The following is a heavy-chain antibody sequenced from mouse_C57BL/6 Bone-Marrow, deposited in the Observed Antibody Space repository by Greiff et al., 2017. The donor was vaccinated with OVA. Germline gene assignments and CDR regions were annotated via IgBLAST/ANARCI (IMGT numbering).Heavy chain of an antibody. V-gene: IGHV1-50*01. CDR3: ARSGDGFKWYFDV. D-gene: IGHD2-3*01. J-gene: IGHJ1*03. CDR1: GYTFPSYW. Sequence: QVQLQQPGAELVKPGASVKLSCKASGYTFPSYWMQWVKQRPGQGLEWIGEIDPSDSYTNYNQKFKGQATLTVDTSSSTSDMQLSSLTSEDSAVYYCARSGDGFKWYFDVWGTGTTVTVSS. CDR2: IDPSDSYT.